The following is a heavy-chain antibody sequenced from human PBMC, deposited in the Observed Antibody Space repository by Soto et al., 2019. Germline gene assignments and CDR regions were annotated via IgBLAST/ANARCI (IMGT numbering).Heavy chain of an antibody. Sequence: EVQLLESGGGLVQPGGSLRLSYAASGFTFSSYAMSWVRQAPGKGLEWVSAISGSGGSTYYADSVKGRFTISRDNSKNTLYLQMNSLRAEDTAVYYCAKKVQRRPIGGMDVWGQGTTVTVSS. J-gene: IGHJ6*02. CDR3: AKKVQRRPIGGMDV. CDR2: ISGSGGST. CDR1: GFTFSSYA. D-gene: IGHD1-1*01. V-gene: IGHV3-23*01.